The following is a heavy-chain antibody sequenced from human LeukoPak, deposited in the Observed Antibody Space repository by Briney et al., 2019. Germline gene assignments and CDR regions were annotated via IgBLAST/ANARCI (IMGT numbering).Heavy chain of an antibody. D-gene: IGHD6-13*01. CDR3: ARAAAGSYSDY. Sequence: SLRLSCAASGFTFDDYAMHWVRQAPGKGLEWVSGISWNSGSIGYADSVKGRFTISRDNAKNSLYLQMNSLRAEDTALYYCARAAAGSYSDYWGQGTLVTVSS. CDR1: GFTFDDYA. CDR2: ISWNSGSI. J-gene: IGHJ4*02. V-gene: IGHV3-9*01.